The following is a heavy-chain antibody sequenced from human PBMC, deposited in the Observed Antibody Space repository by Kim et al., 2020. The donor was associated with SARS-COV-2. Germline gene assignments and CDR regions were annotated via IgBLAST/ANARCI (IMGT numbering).Heavy chain of an antibody. Sequence: SETLSLTCTVSGGSISSSSYYWGWIRQPPGKGLEWIGSIYYSGSTYYNPSLKSRVTISVDTSKNQFSLKLSSVTAADTAVYYCATNSGVVVAATPELRWPIFDPWGQGTLVTVSS. CDR3: ATNSGVVVAATPELRWPIFDP. D-gene: IGHD2-15*01. V-gene: IGHV4-39*01. J-gene: IGHJ5*02. CDR2: IYYSGST. CDR1: GGSISSSSYY.